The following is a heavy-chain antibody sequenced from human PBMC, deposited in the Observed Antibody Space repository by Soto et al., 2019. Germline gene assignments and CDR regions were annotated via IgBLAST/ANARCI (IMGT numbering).Heavy chain of an antibody. J-gene: IGHJ6*02. CDR1: GFTFSSYG. CDR2: ICYDGSNK. D-gene: IGHD3-16*01. V-gene: IGHV3-33*01. CDR3: ARDGGAQGYYYYGMDV. Sequence: GGSLRLSCAASGFTFSSYGMHWVRQAPGKGLEWVAVICYDGSNKYYADSVKGRFTISRDNSKNTLYLQMNSLRAEDTAVYYCARDGGAQGYYYYGMDVWGQGTTVTVSS.